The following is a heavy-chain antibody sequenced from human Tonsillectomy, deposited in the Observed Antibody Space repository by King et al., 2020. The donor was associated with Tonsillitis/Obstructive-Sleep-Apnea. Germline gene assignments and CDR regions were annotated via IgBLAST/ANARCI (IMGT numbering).Heavy chain of an antibody. CDR1: GFTFSSYW. CDR2: INGDGGTT. J-gene: IGHJ5*02. Sequence: VQLVESGGGLVQPGGSLRLSCAASGFTFSSYWMHWVRQAPGKGLLWVSRINGDGGTTTHADSVKGRFTISRDNAKKTLYLQMNSLTAEDTAVYYCTRGLSTSSAWGQGTLVTVSS. V-gene: IGHV3-74*01. D-gene: IGHD2/OR15-2a*01. CDR3: TRGLSTSSA.